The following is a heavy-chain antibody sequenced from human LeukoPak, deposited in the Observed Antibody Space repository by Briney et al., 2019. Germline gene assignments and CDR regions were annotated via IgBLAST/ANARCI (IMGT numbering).Heavy chain of an antibody. CDR3: ARFGTGYYLDY. Sequence: GGSLRLSCAASGFTVSDSYMGWVRQAPGKGLEWVSIIYSGGKTDYGDSVKGRFIISRDNSKNTLYLQMNSLRVEDTAVYYCARFGTGYYLDYWGQGTLVTVSS. V-gene: IGHV3-53*01. CDR2: IYSGGKT. J-gene: IGHJ4*02. CDR1: GFTVSDSY. D-gene: IGHD3/OR15-3a*01.